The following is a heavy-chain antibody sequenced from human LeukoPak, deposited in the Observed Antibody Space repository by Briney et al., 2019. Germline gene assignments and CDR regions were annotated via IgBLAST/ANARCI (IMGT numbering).Heavy chain of an antibody. V-gene: IGHV3-15*01. CDR1: GFTFSNAW. CDR3: TTVGGYSYGYYYYYYMDV. D-gene: IGHD5-18*01. J-gene: IGHJ6*03. CDR2: IKSKTDGGTT. Sequence: GGSLRLSCAASGFTFSNAWMSWVRQAPGKGLEWVGRIKSKTDGGTTDYAAPVKGRFTISRDDSKNTLYLQMNSLKTEDTAVYYCTTVGGYSYGYYYYYYMDVWGKGTTVTVSS.